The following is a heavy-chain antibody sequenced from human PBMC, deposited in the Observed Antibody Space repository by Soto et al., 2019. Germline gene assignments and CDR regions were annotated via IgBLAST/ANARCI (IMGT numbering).Heavy chain of an antibody. CDR3: VRDLSAYNWFDL. J-gene: IGHJ5*01. CDR1: GFYFVSYT. CDR2: TSGDRSYI. Sequence: PGGSLRLSCAASGFYFVSYTMNWVRQAPGKGLEWVSSTSGDRSYIYYADSVKGRFTISRDNAKNSLFLQMNSLRVEDTAVYYCVRDLSAYNWFDLWGPGTLVTVSS. V-gene: IGHV3-21*01.